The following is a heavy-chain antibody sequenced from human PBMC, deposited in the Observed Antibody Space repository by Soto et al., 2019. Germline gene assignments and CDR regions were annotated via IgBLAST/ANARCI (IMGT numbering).Heavy chain of an antibody. D-gene: IGHD3-16*01. J-gene: IGHJ6*02. CDR2: IYYSGST. V-gene: IGHV4-59*01. Sequence: SETMSLTCTVSGGSISSYYWSWIRQPPGKGLEWIGYIYYSGSTNYNPSLKSRVTISVDTSKNQFSLKLSSVTAADTAVYYCAIRTFDGLEYYYGMDVWGQGPTVTVSS. CDR3: AIRTFDGLEYYYGMDV. CDR1: GGSISSYY.